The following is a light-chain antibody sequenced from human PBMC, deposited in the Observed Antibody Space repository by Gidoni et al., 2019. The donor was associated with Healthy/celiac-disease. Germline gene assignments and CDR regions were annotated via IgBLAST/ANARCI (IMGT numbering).Light chain of an antibody. CDR3: SSYTSSSTSPV. J-gene: IGLJ3*02. V-gene: IGLV2-14*01. CDR2: DVS. CDR1: SSDVGGYNY. Sequence: LTQPASVSGSPGQSITISCTGTSSDVGGYNYVSWYQQHPGKAPKLMIYDVSNRPSGVSNRFSGSKSGNTASLTISGLQAEDEADYYCSSYTSSSTSPVFGGGTKLTVL.